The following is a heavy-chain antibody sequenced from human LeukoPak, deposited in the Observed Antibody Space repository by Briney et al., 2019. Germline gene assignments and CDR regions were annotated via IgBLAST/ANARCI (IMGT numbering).Heavy chain of an antibody. J-gene: IGHJ4*02. CDR1: GFTFSSYA. CDR3: ARDKGYYGSGSYYTDY. CDR2: IYHSGST. Sequence: LRLSCAASGFTFSSYAMSWVRQPPGKGLEWIGYIYHSGSTYYNPSLKSRVTISVDRSKNQFSLKLSSVTAADTAVYYCARDKGYYGSGSYYTDYWGQGTLVTVSS. D-gene: IGHD3-10*01. V-gene: IGHV4-30-2*01.